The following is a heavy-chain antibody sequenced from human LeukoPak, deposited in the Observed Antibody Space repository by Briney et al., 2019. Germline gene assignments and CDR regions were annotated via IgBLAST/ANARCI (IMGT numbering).Heavy chain of an antibody. D-gene: IGHD3-3*01. CDR1: GYTFTSYG. CDR2: ISAYNGNT. Sequence: ASVKVSCKASGYTFTSYGISWVRQAPGQGLEWMGWISAYNGNTNYAQKLQGRVTMTTDTSTSTAYMELRSLRSDDTAVYYCARDRWVRGTIFGVVTNGMDVWGQGTTVTVSS. V-gene: IGHV1-18*01. CDR3: ARDRWVRGTIFGVVTNGMDV. J-gene: IGHJ6*02.